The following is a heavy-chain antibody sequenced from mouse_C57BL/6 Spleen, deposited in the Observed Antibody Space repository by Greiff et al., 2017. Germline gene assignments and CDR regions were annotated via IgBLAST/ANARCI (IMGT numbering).Heavy chain of an antibody. CDR2: ISDGGSYT. Sequence: EVKLVESGGGLVKPGGSLKLSCAASGFTFSSYAMSWVRQTPEKRLEWVATISDGGSYTYYPDNVKGRFTISRDNAKNNLYLQMSHLKSEDTAMYYCARWVTGSGAWFAYWGQGTLVTVSA. D-gene: IGHD4-1*01. J-gene: IGHJ3*01. V-gene: IGHV5-4*03. CDR1: GFTFSSYA. CDR3: ARWVTGSGAWFAY.